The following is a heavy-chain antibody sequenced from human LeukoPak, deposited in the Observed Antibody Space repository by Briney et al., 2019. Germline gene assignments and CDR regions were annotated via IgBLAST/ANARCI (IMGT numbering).Heavy chain of an antibody. J-gene: IGHJ4*02. D-gene: IGHD6-19*01. CDR2: IKSDGSST. V-gene: IGHV3-74*01. CDR3: ARMSAVAGGLDY. CDR1: GFIFSSYW. Sequence: PGGSLRLSCAASGFIFSSYWMHWVRQDPGKGLVRVARIKSDGSSTNYADSVKGRFTISRDNAKNTLYLQMNSLRAEDTAVYYCARMSAVAGGLDYWGQGSLVTVSS.